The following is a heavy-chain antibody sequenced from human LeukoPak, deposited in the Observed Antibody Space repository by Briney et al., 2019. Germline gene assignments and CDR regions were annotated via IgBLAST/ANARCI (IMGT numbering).Heavy chain of an antibody. CDR2: IYYSGST. D-gene: IGHD1-26*01. CDR1: SGSISSGGHY. V-gene: IGHV4-31*03. CDR3: ARRPWDDAFDI. Sequence: SQTLSLTCTVSSGSISSGGHYWSWIRQHPGKGLEWIGYIYYSGSTYYNPSLKSRVTISLDTSENQFSLKLSSVTAADTAVYYCARRPWDDAFDIWGQGTMVTVSS. J-gene: IGHJ3*02.